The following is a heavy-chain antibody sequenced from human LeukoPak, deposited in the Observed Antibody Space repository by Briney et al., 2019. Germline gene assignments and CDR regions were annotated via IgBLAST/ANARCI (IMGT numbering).Heavy chain of an antibody. Sequence: GGSLKISCKGSGYSFTSYWIGWVRQMPGKGLEWMGIIYPGDSDTRYSPSFQGQVTISADKSISTAYLQWSSLKASDTAMYYCARHPIVATISYGMDVWGQGTTVTVSS. CDR3: ARHPIVATISYGMDV. J-gene: IGHJ6*02. D-gene: IGHD5-12*01. V-gene: IGHV5-51*01. CDR2: IYPGDSDT. CDR1: GYSFTSYW.